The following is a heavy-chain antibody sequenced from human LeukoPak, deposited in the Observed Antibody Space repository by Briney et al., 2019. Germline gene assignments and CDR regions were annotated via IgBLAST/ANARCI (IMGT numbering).Heavy chain of an antibody. V-gene: IGHV3-30-3*01. J-gene: IGHJ4*02. CDR3: ARGLDYGDYYFDY. CDR2: ISYDGSNK. Sequence: PGGSLRLSCAASGFTFSSYAMHWVRQAPGKGLEWVAVISYDGSNKYYADSVKGRFTISRDNSKNTLYLQMNSLRAEDTAVYYCARGLDYGDYYFDYWGQGTLVTVSS. D-gene: IGHD4-17*01. CDR1: GFTFSSYA.